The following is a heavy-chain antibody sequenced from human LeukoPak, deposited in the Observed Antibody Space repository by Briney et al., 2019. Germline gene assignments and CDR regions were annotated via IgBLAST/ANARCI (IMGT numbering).Heavy chain of an antibody. CDR2: ITGNGVTT. CDR3: AKERRRVDTSMIRSYYFDS. V-gene: IGHV3-23*01. J-gene: IGHJ4*02. D-gene: IGHD3-16*01. CDR1: GFPFSSSA. Sequence: PGGSLRLSCAASGFPFSSSAMRWVRHTPGNGLEWVSSITGNGVTTYYADSVKGRFTISRDNSKNILFLQMNSLGAEDSASYFCAKERRRVDTSMIRSYYFDSWGQGTPVTVSS.